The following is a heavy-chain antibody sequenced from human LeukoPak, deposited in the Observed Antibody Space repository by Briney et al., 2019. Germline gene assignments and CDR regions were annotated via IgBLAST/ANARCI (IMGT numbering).Heavy chain of an antibody. CDR1: GFTFSSYE. J-gene: IGHJ4*02. Sequence: GGPLRLSCAASGFTFSSYEMNWVRQAPGKGLVWVSYISSSVSTIYYAHTMKGRFTISRDNAENTVSLQMNSLIAGDTAVYYCARGAYSSIYWGQGTLVTVSS. CDR3: ARGAYSSIY. CDR2: ISSSVSTI. V-gene: IGHV3-48*03. D-gene: IGHD6-13*01.